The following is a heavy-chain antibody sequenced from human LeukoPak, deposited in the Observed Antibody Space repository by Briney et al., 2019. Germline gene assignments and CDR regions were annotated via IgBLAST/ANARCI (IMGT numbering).Heavy chain of an antibody. V-gene: IGHV4-59*01. CDR2: IYYSGST. J-gene: IGHJ4*02. Sequence: SETLSLTCTVSGGSISNYYWSWIRQPPGKGLEWIGYIYYSGSTNYNPSLKSRVTMSVDTPKNQFSLKLSSVTAADTAVYYCARYDFNKFFDYWGQGTLVTVSS. CDR3: ARYDFNKFFDY. D-gene: IGHD3-3*01. CDR1: GGSISNYY.